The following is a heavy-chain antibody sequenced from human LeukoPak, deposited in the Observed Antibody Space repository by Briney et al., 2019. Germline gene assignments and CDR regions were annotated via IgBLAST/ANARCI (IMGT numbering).Heavy chain of an antibody. CDR3: ARDRGSWDFDY. CDR1: GFTFSSYE. J-gene: IGHJ4*02. Sequence: GGSLRLSCAASGFTFSSYEMNWVRQAPGKGLEWVSHISSSGTTIYYADSVKGRFTISRDNAKNSLYLQMNSLRVEDTGVYYCARDRGSWDFDYWGQGTLVTVSS. CDR2: ISSSGTTI. V-gene: IGHV3-48*03. D-gene: IGHD6-13*01.